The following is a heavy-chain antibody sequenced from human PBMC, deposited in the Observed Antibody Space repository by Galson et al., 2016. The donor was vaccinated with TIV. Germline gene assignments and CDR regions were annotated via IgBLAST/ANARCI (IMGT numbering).Heavy chain of an antibody. D-gene: IGHD3-22*01. J-gene: IGHJ4*02. CDR2: ISSSGTTI. CDR1: GFTFSDYF. V-gene: IGHV3-11*01. CDR3: ASRNNYYDSSGYLQMNDY. Sequence: SLRLSCAISGFTFSDYFMHWIRQAPGKGLEWVSYISSSGTTIHYADSVKGRFTISRDNAKKSLYLQMNSLRAEDTAVYYCASRNNYYDSSGYLQMNDYWGQGTLVTVSS.